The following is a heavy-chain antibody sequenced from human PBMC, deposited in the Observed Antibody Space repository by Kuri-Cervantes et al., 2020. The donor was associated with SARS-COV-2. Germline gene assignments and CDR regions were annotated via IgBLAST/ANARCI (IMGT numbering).Heavy chain of an antibody. CDR1: GYTFTGYY. V-gene: IGHV1-2*02. J-gene: IGHJ6*02. Sequence: ASVKVSCKASGYTFTGYYMHWVRQAPGQGLEWMGWINPNSDGTNYAQKFQGRVTMTRDTSISTAYMELSRLRSDDTAVYYCASNSNYWYYGMDVWGQGTTVTVSS. CDR3: ASNSNYWYYGMDV. D-gene: IGHD4-11*01. CDR2: INPNSDGT.